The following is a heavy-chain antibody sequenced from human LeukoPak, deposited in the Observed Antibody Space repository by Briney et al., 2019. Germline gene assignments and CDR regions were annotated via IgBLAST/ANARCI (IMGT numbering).Heavy chain of an antibody. CDR3: ARDRPYNWFDP. V-gene: IGHV3-74*01. Sequence: PGGSLRLSCAASGFTFSSYWMHWVRQAPGKGLVWVSRIDIDGSSTTYADSVKGRFTISRDNAKNTLYLQMNNLRAEDTAVYYCARDRPYNWFDPWGQGTLVTVSS. CDR2: IDIDGSST. J-gene: IGHJ5*02. CDR1: GFTFSSYW.